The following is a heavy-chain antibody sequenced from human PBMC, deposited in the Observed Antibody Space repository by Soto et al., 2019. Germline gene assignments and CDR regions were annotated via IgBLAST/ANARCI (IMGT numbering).Heavy chain of an antibody. CDR2: IWYDGSTK. J-gene: IGHJ4*02. V-gene: IGHV3-33*01. CDR3: ARGNYYDSSGPSPVFVY. Sequence: PGGSLRLSCAASGFTFSSYGMHWVRQAPGKGLEWVAVIWYDGSTKYYADSVKGRFTISRDNSKNTLYLQMNSLRAEDTAVYYCARGNYYDSSGPSPVFVYWGQGTLVTVSS. CDR1: GFTFSSYG. D-gene: IGHD3-22*01.